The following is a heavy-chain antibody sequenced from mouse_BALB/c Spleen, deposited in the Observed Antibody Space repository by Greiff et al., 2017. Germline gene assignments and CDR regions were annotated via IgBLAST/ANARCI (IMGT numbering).Heavy chain of an antibody. CDR2: INPNNGGT. J-gene: IGHJ1*01. D-gene: IGHD2-14*01. V-gene: IGHV1-18*01. CDR3: ARSYRYDGRYFDV. Sequence: VQLQQSGPELVKPGASVKIPCKASGYTFTDYNMDWVKQSHGKSLEWVGDINPNNGGTIYNQKFKGKATLTVDKSSSTAYMELRSLTSEDTAVYYCARSYRYDGRYFDVWGAGTTVTVSS. CDR1: GYTFTDYN.